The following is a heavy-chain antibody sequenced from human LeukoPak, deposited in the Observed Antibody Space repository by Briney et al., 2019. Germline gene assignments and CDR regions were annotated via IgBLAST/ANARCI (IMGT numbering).Heavy chain of an antibody. V-gene: IGHV1-46*01. CDR1: GYTFTSYF. CDR2: INPSGGST. CDR3: ARASLYDNFDY. D-gene: IGHD3-9*01. J-gene: IGHJ4*02. Sequence: GASVKVSCKASGYTFTSYFLHWVQQAPGQGLEWMAMINPSGGSTRYPQKFQGRVTVTRDTSTSTVYMELSSLRREDTAVYFCARASLYDNFDYWGQGTLVTVSS.